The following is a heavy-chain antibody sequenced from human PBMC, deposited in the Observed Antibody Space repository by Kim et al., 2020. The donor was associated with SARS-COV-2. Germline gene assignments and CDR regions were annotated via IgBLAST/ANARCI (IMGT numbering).Heavy chain of an antibody. CDR1: GFTFSTFW. CDR2: INSDGSSA. CDR3: ARVDQKWALHY. D-gene: IGHD2-2*01. V-gene: IGHV3-74*01. J-gene: IGHJ4*02. Sequence: GGSLRLSCAASGFTFSTFWMHWVRQAPGKGLVWVSRINSDGSSATYADSVKGRFTISRDNAKNTLYLQMNSLRAEDTAVYYCARVDQKWALHYWGQGALVTVSS.